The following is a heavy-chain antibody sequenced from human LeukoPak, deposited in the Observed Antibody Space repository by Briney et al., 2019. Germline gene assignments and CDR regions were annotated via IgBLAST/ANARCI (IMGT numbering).Heavy chain of an antibody. CDR2: ISYDGSNK. J-gene: IGHJ4*01. CDR3: GKVTWLREDNDH. V-gene: IGHV3-30*18. CDR1: GFTFSSYG. D-gene: IGHD5-12*01. Sequence: PGGSLRLSCAASGFTFSSYGMHWVRQAPGKGLEWVAVISYDGSNKYYADSVKGRFTISRDNSKNTLYLQMNSLRAEDTAVYYCGKVTWLREDNDHWGQGNLVTVSS.